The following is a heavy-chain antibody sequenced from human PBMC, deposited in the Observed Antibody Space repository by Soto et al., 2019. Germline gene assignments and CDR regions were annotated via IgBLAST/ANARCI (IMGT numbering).Heavy chain of an antibody. J-gene: IGHJ4*02. CDR2: IYYSGST. CDR1: GGSVSSGSYY. CDR3: AREARGVRGIDY. Sequence: QVQLQESGPGLVKPSETLSLTCTVSGGSVSSGSYYWSWIRQPPGKGLEWIGYIYYSGSTNYNPSLKSRVTISVDTSKNQFSLKLSSVTAADTAVYYCAREARGVRGIDYWGQGTLVTVSS. V-gene: IGHV4-61*01. D-gene: IGHD3-10*01.